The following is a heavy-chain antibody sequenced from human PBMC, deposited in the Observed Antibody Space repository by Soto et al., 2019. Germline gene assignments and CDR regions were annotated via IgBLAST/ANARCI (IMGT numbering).Heavy chain of an antibody. Sequence: SETLSLTCGVYGGSFSGYYWTWIRQAPGKGLGWIGEINHSGGTNYNSSLKGRVTISVDTSKNQLSLTLYSVTAADTAVYYCARDRQYYQFWSGYQNERPYGMDVWGQGTTVTVSS. CDR2: INHSGGT. V-gene: IGHV4-34*01. D-gene: IGHD3-3*02. J-gene: IGHJ6*02. CDR1: GGSFSGYY. CDR3: ARDRQYYQFWSGYQNERPYGMDV.